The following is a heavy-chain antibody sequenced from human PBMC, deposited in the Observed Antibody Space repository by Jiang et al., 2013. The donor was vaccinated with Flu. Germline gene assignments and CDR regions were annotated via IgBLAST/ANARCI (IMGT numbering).Heavy chain of an antibody. D-gene: IGHD3-3*01. CDR3: VRSFDVWSGSDAFDI. CDR2: ISHDGSSE. Sequence: GGGVVQPEKSLRLSCAASGFLISVFAMHWVRQAPGKGLEWVALISHDGSSEYYVDSVRGRFTISRDNSKNTLYLQMNSLRTEDTAVYYCVRSFDVWSGSDAFDIWGQGTVVTVSS. J-gene: IGHJ3*02. CDR1: GFLISVFA. V-gene: IGHV3-30*03.